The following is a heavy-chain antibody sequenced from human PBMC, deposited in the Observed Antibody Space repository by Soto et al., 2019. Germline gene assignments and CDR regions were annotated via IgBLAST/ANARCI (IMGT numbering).Heavy chain of an antibody. Sequence: SVKVSCKASGCTFSSYAISWVRQAPGQGLEWMGGIIPIFGTANYAQKFQGRVTITADESTSTAYMELSSLRSEDTAVYYCARAWGQDYYYGMDVWGQGTTVTVSS. D-gene: IGHD7-27*01. J-gene: IGHJ6*02. CDR3: ARAWGQDYYYGMDV. V-gene: IGHV1-69*13. CDR2: IIPIFGTA. CDR1: GCTFSSYA.